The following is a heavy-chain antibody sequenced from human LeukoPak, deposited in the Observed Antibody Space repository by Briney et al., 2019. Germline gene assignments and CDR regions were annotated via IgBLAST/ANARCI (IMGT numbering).Heavy chain of an antibody. Sequence: SETLSLTCAVYGRSFSGYYWSWIRQPPGKGLEWIGEINHSGSTNYNPSLKSRVTISVDTSKNQFSLKLSSVTAADTAVYYCARVSRRGYSYGHFDYWGQGTLVTVSS. CDR2: INHSGST. D-gene: IGHD5-18*01. J-gene: IGHJ4*02. CDR1: GRSFSGYY. CDR3: ARVSRRGYSYGHFDY. V-gene: IGHV4-34*01.